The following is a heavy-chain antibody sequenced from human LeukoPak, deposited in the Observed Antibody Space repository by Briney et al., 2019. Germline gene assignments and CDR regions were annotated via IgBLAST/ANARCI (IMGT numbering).Heavy chain of an antibody. CDR2: VSSSGSTI. CDR1: GFTFSSYW. V-gene: IGHV3-48*04. D-gene: IGHD6-19*01. Sequence: PGGSLRLSCAASGFTFSSYWMSWVRQAPGKGLEWVSYVSSSGSTIYYADSVKGRFTISRDNAKNSLYLQMNSLRAEDTAVYYCARDEYSSGWYLGQGTLVTVSS. CDR3: ARDEYSSGWY. J-gene: IGHJ4*02.